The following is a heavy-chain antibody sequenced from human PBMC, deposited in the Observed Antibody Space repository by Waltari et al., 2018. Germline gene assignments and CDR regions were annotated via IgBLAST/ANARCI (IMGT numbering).Heavy chain of an antibody. D-gene: IGHD3-16*01. J-gene: IGHJ4*02. CDR1: GFSFSTYS. CDR3: ASGGWGFYLGY. V-gene: IGHV3-21*01. Sequence: EVQLVESGGGLVKPGGSLRLSCAASGFSFSTYSMNWVRQAPGKGLEGISSIRADRSYRHYAESVKGRFTVSRDNAKNSLSLQINSLRAEDTAVYYCASGGWGFYLGYWGQGALVTVSS. CDR2: IRADRSYR.